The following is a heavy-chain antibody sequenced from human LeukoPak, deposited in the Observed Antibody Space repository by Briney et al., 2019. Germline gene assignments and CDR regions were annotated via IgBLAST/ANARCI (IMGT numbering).Heavy chain of an antibody. J-gene: IGHJ5*02. Sequence: PSETLSLTCTVSGDSINNYYWNWIRQPAGKGLEWIGRVYIGGSGNLYSGSTNYNPSLKSRVTISVDKSKNQFSLKLSSVTAADTAVYYCARGDSSSWYSNRFDPWGQGTLVTVSS. D-gene: IGHD6-13*01. CDR1: GDSINNYY. CDR3: ARGDSSSWYSNRFDP. V-gene: IGHV4-4*07. CDR2: VYIGGSGNLYSGST.